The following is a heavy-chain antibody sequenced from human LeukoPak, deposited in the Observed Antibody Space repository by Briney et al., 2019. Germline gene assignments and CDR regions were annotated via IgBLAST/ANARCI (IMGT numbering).Heavy chain of an antibody. D-gene: IGHD5-18*01. J-gene: IGHJ5*02. CDR2: IYYSGST. V-gene: IGHV4-39*01. Sequence: SETLSLTCTVSAGSISSSSYYWGWIRQPPGKGLEWIGSIYYSGSTYYNPSLKSRVTISVDTSKNQFSLKLSSVTAADTAVYYCARHIWMDRAMWPIALTWFDPWGQGTLVTVSS. CDR1: AGSISSSSYY. CDR3: ARHIWMDRAMWPIALTWFDP.